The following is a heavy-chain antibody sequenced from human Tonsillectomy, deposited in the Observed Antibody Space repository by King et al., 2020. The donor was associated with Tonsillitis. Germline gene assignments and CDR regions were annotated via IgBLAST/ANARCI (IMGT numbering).Heavy chain of an antibody. D-gene: IGHD4-17*01. V-gene: IGHV3-11*06. CDR2: ISSRSSFA. Sequence: QLVQSGGNLVRPGGSLRLSCAASGFTFSDYNMNWIRQSPGKRLEGISYISSRSSFARYTDSVKGRCTISRDNPKSSLFLEMSNLRVDDTAVYYCAREVRGDNGERTYTYDLWGQGTLVTVSS. CDR1: GFTFSDYN. CDR3: AREVRGDNGERTYTYDL. J-gene: IGHJ5*02.